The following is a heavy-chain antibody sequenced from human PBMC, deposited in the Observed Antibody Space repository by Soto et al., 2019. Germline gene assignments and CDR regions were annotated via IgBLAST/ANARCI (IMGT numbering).Heavy chain of an antibody. CDR3: TTDDYGDYESQYFDY. J-gene: IGHJ4*02. Sequence: EVQLVESGGGLVKPGGSLRLSCAASGFTFSNAWMSWVRQAPGKGLEWVGRIKSKTDGGTTDYAAPVKGRFTISRDDSKNTLYLQMNSLTTEDTAVYYCTTDDYGDYESQYFDYWGQGTLVTVSS. CDR1: GFTFSNAW. V-gene: IGHV3-15*01. CDR2: IKSKTDGGTT. D-gene: IGHD4-17*01.